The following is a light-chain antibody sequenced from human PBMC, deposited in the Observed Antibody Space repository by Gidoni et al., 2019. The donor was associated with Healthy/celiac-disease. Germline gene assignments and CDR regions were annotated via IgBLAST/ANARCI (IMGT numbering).Light chain of an antibody. CDR1: QGISNY. J-gene: IGKJ1*01. CDR2: ASS. CDR3: QKYNSAPWT. V-gene: IGKV1-27*01. Sequence: DIQLTQSPSSLSASVGDRVTITCRASQGISNYLAWYQQKPGNVPKRLSYASSTVQSGVPSRLSGSGSGTDFTLTIRSLQTEDVATYDCQKYNSAPWTCGQGTKVEIK.